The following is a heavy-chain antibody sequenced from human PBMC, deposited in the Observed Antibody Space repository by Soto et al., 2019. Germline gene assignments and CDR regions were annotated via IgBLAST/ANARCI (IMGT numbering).Heavy chain of an antibody. CDR2: ISSSSSYI. D-gene: IGHD2-15*01. J-gene: IGHJ5*02. CDR3: ASGRKVYGYCSGGSCPTLWGIPLPNWFDP. CDR1: GFTFSSYS. Sequence: GGSLRLSCAASGFTFSSYSMNWVRQAPGKGLEWVSSISSSSSYIYYADSVKGRFTISRDNAKNSLYLQMNSLRAEDTAVYYWASGRKVYGYCSGGSCPTLWGIPLPNWFDPWGQGTLVTVSS. V-gene: IGHV3-21*01.